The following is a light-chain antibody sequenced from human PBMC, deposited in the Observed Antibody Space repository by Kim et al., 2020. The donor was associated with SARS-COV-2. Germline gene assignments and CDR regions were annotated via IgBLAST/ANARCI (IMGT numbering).Light chain of an antibody. CDR1: SSNIGSNN. CDR3: AVWDASLKKGV. Sequence: ELTQPPSASGTPGQRVTISCSGSSSNIGSNNVVWYQQLPGAAPNLLIYSNNQRPSGIPDRFSGSRSGTSASLAISGLQSGDEADYYCAVWDASLKKGVFGGGTKLPVL. V-gene: IGLV1-44*01. CDR2: SNN. J-gene: IGLJ3*02.